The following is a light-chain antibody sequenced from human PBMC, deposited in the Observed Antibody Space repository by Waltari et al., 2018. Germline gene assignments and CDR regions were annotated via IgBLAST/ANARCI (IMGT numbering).Light chain of an antibody. CDR3: QAWESSTADVV. J-gene: IGLJ2*01. CDR2: EDT. V-gene: IGLV3-1*01. CDR1: RLGQKY. Sequence: SYELTQLPSVSVSLGQTATITCSGDRLGQKYTYWYQQTPGQSPLLVMYEDTKRPPGIPERLPGSNSGNTATLTVSGTHGLDEADYYCQAWESSTADVVFGGGTKLTVL.